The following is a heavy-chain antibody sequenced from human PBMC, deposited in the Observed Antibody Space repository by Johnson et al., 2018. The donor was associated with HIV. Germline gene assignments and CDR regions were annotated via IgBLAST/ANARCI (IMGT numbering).Heavy chain of an antibody. CDR2: ISYDGSTK. J-gene: IGHJ3*02. CDR1: GFTFDDYA. D-gene: IGHD1-26*01. Sequence: QVQLVESGGGVARPGGSLRLSCAASGFTFDDYAMSWVRQGPGKGLEWVAVISYDGSTKYYADSVKGRFTISRDNSKTTLYLQMNSLKTEDTAVYYCTTEWDGDAFDIWGQGTMVTVSS. V-gene: IGHV3-30-3*01. CDR3: TTEWDGDAFDI.